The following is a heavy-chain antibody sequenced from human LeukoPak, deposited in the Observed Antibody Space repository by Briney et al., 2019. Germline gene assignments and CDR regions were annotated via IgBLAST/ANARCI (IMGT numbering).Heavy chain of an antibody. D-gene: IGHD6-19*01. CDR3: AKGIYSSGWSYFDY. V-gene: IGHV3-23*01. CDR1: GFTFSNSA. Sequence: PGGSLRLSCAASGFTFSNSAMSWLRQAPGKGLEWVSTLSGSGITTYYADYVKGRVTISRDNSKNTLYLQMNSLRAEDTAVYYCAKGIYSSGWSYFDYWGHGTLVTVSS. J-gene: IGHJ4*01. CDR2: LSGSGITT.